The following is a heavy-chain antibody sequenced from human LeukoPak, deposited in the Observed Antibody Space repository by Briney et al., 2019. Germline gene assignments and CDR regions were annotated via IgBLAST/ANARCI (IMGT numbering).Heavy chain of an antibody. CDR2: NSYSGGST. J-gene: IGHJ4*02. V-gene: IGHV3-23*01. CDR1: GFTFSSYG. CDR3: AKAYGSGSYYNRPEAFDY. D-gene: IGHD3-10*01. Sequence: PGGSLRLSCAASGFTFSSYGMTWVRQAPGKGLEWVSANSYSGGSTYYADSVKGRFTISRDNSKNTLYLQMNSLRAEDTAIYYCAKAYGSGSYYNRPEAFDYWGQGTLVTVSS.